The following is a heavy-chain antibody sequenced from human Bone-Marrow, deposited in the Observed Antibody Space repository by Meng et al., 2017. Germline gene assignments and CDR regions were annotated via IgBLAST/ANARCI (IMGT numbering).Heavy chain of an antibody. Sequence: PRQRGGQGLLKPSETLSPTCAVYGGSFSGYYWSWIRQPPGKGLEWIGEINHSGSTNYNPSLKSRVTISVDTSKNQFSLKLSSVTAADTAVYYCARGPWLQLWLQDYWGQGTLVTVSS. J-gene: IGHJ4*02. CDR2: INHSGST. D-gene: IGHD5-18*01. CDR3: ARGPWLQLWLQDY. V-gene: IGHV4-34*01. CDR1: GGSFSGYY.